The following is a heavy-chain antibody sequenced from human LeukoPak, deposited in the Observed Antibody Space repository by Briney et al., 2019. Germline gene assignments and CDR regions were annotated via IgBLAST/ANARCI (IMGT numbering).Heavy chain of an antibody. J-gene: IGHJ4*02. V-gene: IGHV4-4*09. Sequence: PSETLSLTCSVSGGPIRSYYGSCIRQPPGKGLEWIGYIYTSGSTNHNPSLKSRVTISVDPSKNQSLLKLSSVPTAATAVYSCARNGPYCSSTSCYFDYWGQGTLVTVSS. D-gene: IGHD2-2*01. CDR3: ARNGPYCSSTSCYFDY. CDR1: GGPIRSYY. CDR2: IYTSGST.